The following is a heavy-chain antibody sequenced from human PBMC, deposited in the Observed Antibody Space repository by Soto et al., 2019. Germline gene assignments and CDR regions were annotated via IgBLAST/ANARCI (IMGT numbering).Heavy chain of an antibody. J-gene: IGHJ4*02. CDR1: GGSIRTYY. CDR2: MYYGGST. V-gene: IGHV4-59*01. Sequence: LSLTCTVSGGSIRTYYWNWIRQPPGKGLEWIGYMYYGGSTNYNPSLKSRVTVSGDTSKNDFSLKLTSVTAADTAVYYCARSTGYGDSYFDYWGRGTLVTVSS. D-gene: IGHD4-17*01. CDR3: ARSTGYGDSYFDY.